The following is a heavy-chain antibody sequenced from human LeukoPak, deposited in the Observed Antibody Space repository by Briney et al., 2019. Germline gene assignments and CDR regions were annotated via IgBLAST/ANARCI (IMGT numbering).Heavy chain of an antibody. J-gene: IGHJ4*02. D-gene: IGHD5-24*01. V-gene: IGHV3-48*01. Sequence: ETLSLTCTVSGGSISSDTYYWGWVRQAPGKGLEWVSYISSSSSTIYYADSVKGRFTISRDNSKNMLYLQMNSLTIGDTSLYYCARGRGGRWLPAFWGQGTPVTVSS. CDR3: ARGRGGRWLPAF. CDR1: GGSISSDTYY. CDR2: ISSSSSTI.